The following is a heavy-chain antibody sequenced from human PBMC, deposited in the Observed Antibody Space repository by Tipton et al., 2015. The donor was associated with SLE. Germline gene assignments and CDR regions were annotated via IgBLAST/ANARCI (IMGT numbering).Heavy chain of an antibody. D-gene: IGHD6-19*01. J-gene: IGHJ4*02. CDR2: IYYSGST. CDR3: ARLEDSGWGL. V-gene: IGHV4-59*08. CDR1: GGSISSYY. Sequence: TLSLTCTVSGGSISSYYWSWIRQPPGRGLEWIGYIYYSGSTNYNPSLKSRVTISVDTSKNQFSPKLSSVTAADTAVYYCARLEDSGWGLWGQGTLVTVSS.